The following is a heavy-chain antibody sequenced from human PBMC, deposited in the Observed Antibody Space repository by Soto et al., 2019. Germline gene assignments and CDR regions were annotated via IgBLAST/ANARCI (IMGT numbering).Heavy chain of an antibody. J-gene: IGHJ4*02. D-gene: IGHD6-19*01. CDR1: GFTFSSYG. CDR2: IWYDGSNK. Sequence: QVQLVESGGGVVQPGRSLRLSCAASGFTFSSYGMHWVRQAPGKGLEWVAVIWYDGSNKYYADSVKGRFTISRDNSENTLYLQLNSLRAEDTAVYYCARDRYSSGWYDLDYLGQGTLVNVSS. V-gene: IGHV3-33*01. CDR3: ARDRYSSGWYDLDY.